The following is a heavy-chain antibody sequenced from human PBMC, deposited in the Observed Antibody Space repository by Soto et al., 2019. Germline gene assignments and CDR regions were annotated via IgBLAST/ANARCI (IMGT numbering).Heavy chain of an antibody. V-gene: IGHV1-18*01. Sequence: ASVKVSCKASGYTFTSYGISWVRQAPGQGLEWMGWISAYNGNTNYAQKLQGRVTMTTDTSTSTAYMELRSLRSDDTAVYYCARGTVTTEVYYYYYMDVWGKGTTVTVSS. CDR2: ISAYNGNT. CDR1: GYTFTSYG. CDR3: ARGTVTTEVYYYYYMDV. J-gene: IGHJ6*03. D-gene: IGHD4-17*01.